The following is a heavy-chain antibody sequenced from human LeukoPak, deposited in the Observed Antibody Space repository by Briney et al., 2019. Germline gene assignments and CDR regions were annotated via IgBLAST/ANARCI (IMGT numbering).Heavy chain of an antibody. V-gene: IGHV4-59*01. Sequence: SETLSLTCTVSGGSLSSDYWSWIRQPPAKGLEWIGYIYYSGSTNYNPSLKSRVTISVDTSKNQFYLKLSSVTAADTAVYYCARDRETGVAGTDDFDIWGQGTMVTVSS. CDR2: IYYSGST. J-gene: IGHJ3*02. CDR3: ARDRETGVAGTDDFDI. D-gene: IGHD6-19*01. CDR1: GGSLSSDY.